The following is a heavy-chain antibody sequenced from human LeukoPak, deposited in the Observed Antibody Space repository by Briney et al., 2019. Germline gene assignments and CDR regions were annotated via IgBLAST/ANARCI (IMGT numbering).Heavy chain of an antibody. J-gene: IGHJ4*02. CDR2: IYYSGST. D-gene: IGHD6-13*01. V-gene: IGHV4-31*03. Sequence: SETLSLTCTVSGGSISSGGYYWSWIRQHPGKGLEWIGYIYYSGSTYYNPSLKSRVTISVDTSKNQFSLKLSSVTAADTAIYYCASYIAAAGRGRYYFDYWGQGTLVTVSS. CDR3: ASYIAAAGRGRYYFDY. CDR1: GGSISSGGYY.